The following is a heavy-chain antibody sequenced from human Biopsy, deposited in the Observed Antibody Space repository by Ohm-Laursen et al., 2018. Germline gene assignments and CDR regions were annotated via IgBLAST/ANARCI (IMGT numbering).Heavy chain of an antibody. Sequence: GTLSLTCTVSGGSISNNNYYWGWIRQPPGKGLECVSVINGSGGSTYYEDPVKGRFTISRDNSKNTLYLQMNSLRAEDTAMYYCARDLYDFCGGCPFDPWGQGTLVTVSS. CDR2: INGSGGST. J-gene: IGHJ5*02. V-gene: IGHV3-23*01. D-gene: IGHD3-3*01. CDR1: GGSISNNNYY. CDR3: ARDLYDFCGGCPFDP.